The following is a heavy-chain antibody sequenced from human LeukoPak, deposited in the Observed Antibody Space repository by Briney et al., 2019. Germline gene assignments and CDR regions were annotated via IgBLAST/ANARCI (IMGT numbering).Heavy chain of an antibody. D-gene: IGHD6-19*01. CDR1: GFTFSSYE. Sequence: GGSLRLSCAASGFTFSSYEMNWVRQAPGKGLEWVSYISSSGSTIYYADPVKGRFTISRDNAKNSLYLQMNSLRAEDTAVYYCARAGYSSGWYRTKYDYWGQGTLVTVSS. CDR3: ARAGYSSGWYRTKYDY. V-gene: IGHV3-48*03. CDR2: ISSSGSTI. J-gene: IGHJ4*02.